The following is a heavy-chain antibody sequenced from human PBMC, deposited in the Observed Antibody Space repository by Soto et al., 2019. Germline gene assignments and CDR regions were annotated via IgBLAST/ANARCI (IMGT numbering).Heavy chain of an antibody. V-gene: IGHV3-30-3*01. D-gene: IGHD6-13*01. J-gene: IGHJ6*02. CDR2: ISYDGSNK. CDR1: GFTFSSYA. CDR3: ASTFIAAAGPTPDAHYYYYYGMEG. Sequence: PGGSLRLSCAASGFTFSSYAMHWVRHAPGKGLEWVAVISYDGSNKYYADSVKGRFTISRDNSKNTLYLQMNSLRAEDTAVYYCASTFIAAAGPTPDAHYYYYYGMEGWGQGTTVTVSS.